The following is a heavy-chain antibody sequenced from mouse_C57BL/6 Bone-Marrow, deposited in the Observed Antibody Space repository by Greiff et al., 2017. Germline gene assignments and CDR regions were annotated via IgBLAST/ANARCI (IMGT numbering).Heavy chain of an antibody. J-gene: IGHJ2*01. CDR2: IYPSDSET. CDR3: ARRDWEGDY. Sequence: QVQLQQPGAELVRPGSSVKLSCKASGYTFTSYWMDWVKQRPGQGLEWIGNIYPSDSETHYNQKFKDKATLTVDKSSSTAYMQLSGLTSEDSAVYYCARRDWEGDYWGQGTTLTVSS. V-gene: IGHV1-61*01. D-gene: IGHD4-1*01. CDR1: GYTFTSYW.